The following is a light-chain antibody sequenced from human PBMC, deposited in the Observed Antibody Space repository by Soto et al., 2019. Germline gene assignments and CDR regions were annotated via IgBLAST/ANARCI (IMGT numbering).Light chain of an antibody. V-gene: IGLV2-14*03. CDR1: SSDVCGYNF. CDR3: CSYTTSNTRQIV. Sequence: QSVLTQPASVSGSPGQSITISCTGTSSDVCGYNFVTWYQQHPGEAPKLMIHDVSRRAPGVPNRFSGSKSGTTASLTISGLQAEDEADYYCCSYTTSNTRQIVFGTGTKVTVL. J-gene: IGLJ1*01. CDR2: DVS.